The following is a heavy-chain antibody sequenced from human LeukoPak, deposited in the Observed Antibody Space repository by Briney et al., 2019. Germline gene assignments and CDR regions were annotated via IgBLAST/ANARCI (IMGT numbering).Heavy chain of an antibody. CDR1: GFPLSRCW. J-gene: IGHJ4*02. CDR3: AREAAAGHFEY. CDR2: INSDGSST. D-gene: IGHD6-13*01. Sequence: GGSQSLLCTASGFPLSRCWVHWVRQAPGKGLVWVSRINSDGSSTSYADSVKGRFTISRDNAKNTLYLQMNSLRAEDTAVYYCAREAAAGHFEYWGQGALVTVSS. V-gene: IGHV3-74*01.